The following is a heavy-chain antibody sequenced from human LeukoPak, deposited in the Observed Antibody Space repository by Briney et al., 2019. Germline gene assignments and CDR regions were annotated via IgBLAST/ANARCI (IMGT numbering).Heavy chain of an antibody. CDR2: IYYTGST. CDR1: GGSISSYY. D-gene: IGHD6-19*01. CDR3: ATIAVAGDWFDP. Sequence: PSETLSLTCPGSGGSISSYYWSWIRHPPGNGLEWIAYIYYTGSTTYNPSLKSRVTISVDTSKNQFSLHLISLTAADTAVYYCATIAVAGDWFDPWGQGTLATVSS. J-gene: IGHJ5*02. V-gene: IGHV4-59*01.